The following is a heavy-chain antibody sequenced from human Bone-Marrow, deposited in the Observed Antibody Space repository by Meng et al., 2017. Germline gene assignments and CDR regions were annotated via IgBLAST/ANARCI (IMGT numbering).Heavy chain of an antibody. CDR2: ISYDGSNK. Sequence: GESLKISCASSGFTFSTSAMCRVRQAPGKGLEWVALISYDGSNKYYADSVKGRFTISRDNSKNTLYLQMNSLRAEDTAVYYCARDASSWYRHNWFDPWGQGTLVTVSS. V-gene: IGHV3-30*07. D-gene: IGHD6-13*01. CDR1: GFTFSTSA. J-gene: IGHJ5*02. CDR3: ARDASSWYRHNWFDP.